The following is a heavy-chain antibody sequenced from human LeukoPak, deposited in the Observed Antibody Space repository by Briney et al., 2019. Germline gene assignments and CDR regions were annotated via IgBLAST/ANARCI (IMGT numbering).Heavy chain of an antibody. D-gene: IGHD6-13*01. CDR2: ISSSSSYI. Sequence: GGSLRRSCAASGFTFSSYSMDWVRQAPGKGLEWVSSISSSSSYIYYADSVKSRFTISRDNAKNSLYLQMNSLRAEDTAVYYCARAGTSIAAAGTFYYYYMDVWGKGTTVTVSS. V-gene: IGHV3-21*01. J-gene: IGHJ6*03. CDR1: GFTFSSYS. CDR3: ARAGTSIAAAGTFYYYYMDV.